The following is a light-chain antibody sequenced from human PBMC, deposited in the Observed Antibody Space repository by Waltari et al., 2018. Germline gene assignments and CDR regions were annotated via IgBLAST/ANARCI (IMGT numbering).Light chain of an antibody. V-gene: IGKV1-39*01. Sequence: DIQMTQSPSSLSASVGDRVTITCRASQSISSYLNWYQQKPGKAPKLLIYAASSLQSGVPSRFRGSGSWTDFTLTISSLQPEDFATYYCQQSYSTLFTFGPGTKVDIK. CDR2: AAS. J-gene: IGKJ3*01. CDR1: QSISSY. CDR3: QQSYSTLFT.